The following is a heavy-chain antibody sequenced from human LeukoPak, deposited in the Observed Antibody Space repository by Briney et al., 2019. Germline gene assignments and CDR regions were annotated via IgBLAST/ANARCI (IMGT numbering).Heavy chain of an antibody. CDR3: ARDKSSSWYRLFDY. CDR2: ITTSSSYM. D-gene: IGHD6-13*01. CDR1: EFTFSTYN. V-gene: IGHV3-21*01. Sequence: GGSLRLSCAASEFTFSTYNMNWVRQAPGKGLEWVSSITTSSSYMYYADSVKGRFTISRDNAKNSLYLQMNSLRAEDTAVYYCARDKSSSWYRLFDYWGQGTLVTVSS. J-gene: IGHJ4*02.